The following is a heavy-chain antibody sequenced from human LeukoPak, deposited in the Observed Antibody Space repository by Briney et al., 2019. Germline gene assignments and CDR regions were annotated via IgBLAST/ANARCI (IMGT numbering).Heavy chain of an antibody. CDR3: AKIGGYYNY. J-gene: IGHJ4*02. Sequence: GGSLRLSCAAPGFTFSSYAMSWVRQAPGKGLEWVSSISGSGDRTHYGDSVKGRFTISRDNSKNTLYLQMNSLRAEDTAVYYCAKIGGYYNYWGQGTLVTVSS. D-gene: IGHD1-26*01. CDR1: GFTFSSYA. V-gene: IGHV3-23*01. CDR2: ISGSGDRT.